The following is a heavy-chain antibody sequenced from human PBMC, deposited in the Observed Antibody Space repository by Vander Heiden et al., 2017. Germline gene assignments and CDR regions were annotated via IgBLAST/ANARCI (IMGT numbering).Heavy chain of an antibody. Sequence: QVQLVESGGGVVQPGRSLRSSCAASGFTFSSYGLHWVRQPPGKGREWVAVISYDGSNKYYADSVKGRFTISRDNSKNTLYLQMNSLRAEDTAVYYCAKDLGYDSGGYYYCYYGMDVWGQGTTVTVSS. V-gene: IGHV3-30*18. CDR1: GFTFSSYG. D-gene: IGHD3-22*01. CDR3: AKDLGYDSGGYYYCYYGMDV. CDR2: ISYDGSNK. J-gene: IGHJ6*02.